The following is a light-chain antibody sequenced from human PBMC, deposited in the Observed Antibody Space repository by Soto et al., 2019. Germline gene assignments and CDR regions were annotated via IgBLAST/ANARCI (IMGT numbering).Light chain of an antibody. CDR1: QSLLHSNGYNY. CDR3: MQVLHTPFT. Sequence: DIVMTQSPPSLPVTPGEPASISCRSSQSLLHSNGYNYVDWYLQKPGQSPQLVIYLGSNRASGVPDRLSGSGSGTDFTLNISGVEAEDVGVYYCMQVLHTPFTFGPGTRVDFK. J-gene: IGKJ3*01. CDR2: LGS. V-gene: IGKV2-28*01.